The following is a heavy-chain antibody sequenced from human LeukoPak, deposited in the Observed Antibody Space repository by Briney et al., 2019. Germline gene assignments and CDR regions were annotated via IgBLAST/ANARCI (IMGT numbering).Heavy chain of an antibody. V-gene: IGHV4-59*12. CDR3: ASDVGYFDWPRAFDI. J-gene: IGHJ3*02. D-gene: IGHD3-9*01. CDR2: IYYSGST. CDR1: GGSISSYY. Sequence: SETLSLTCTVSGGSISSYYWSWIRQPPGRGLEWIGYIYYSGSTHNNPSLESRVTISVDTSKNQFSLKLSSVTAADTAVYYCASDVGYFDWPRAFDIWGQGTMVTVSS.